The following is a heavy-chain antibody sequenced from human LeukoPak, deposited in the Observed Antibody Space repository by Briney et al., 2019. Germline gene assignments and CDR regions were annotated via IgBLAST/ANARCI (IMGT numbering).Heavy chain of an antibody. Sequence: GGTLRLSCAASGFTFSNAWMSWVRQAPGKGLEWVGRIKSKTDGGTTDYAAPVKGRFTISRDDSKNTLYLQMNSLKTEDTAVFYCTTVRGFCSGRSCLGYWGQGTLVTVSS. CDR1: GFTFSNAW. V-gene: IGHV3-15*01. D-gene: IGHD2-15*01. CDR3: TTVRGFCSGRSCLGY. CDR2: IKSKTDGGTT. J-gene: IGHJ4*02.